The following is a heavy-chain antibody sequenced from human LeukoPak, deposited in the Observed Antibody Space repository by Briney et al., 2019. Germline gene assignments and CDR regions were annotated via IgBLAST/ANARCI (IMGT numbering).Heavy chain of an antibody. CDR1: GGSISSYY. D-gene: IGHD6-13*01. Sequence: SETLSLTCTVSGGSISSYYWSWIRQPPGRGLEWIGYIYYSGSTNYNPSLKSRVTISVDTSKNQFSLKLSSVTAADTAVYYCARGSIAAAEGSHWFDPWGQGTLVTVSS. CDR3: ARGSIAAAEGSHWFDP. J-gene: IGHJ5*02. V-gene: IGHV4-59*01. CDR2: IYYSGST.